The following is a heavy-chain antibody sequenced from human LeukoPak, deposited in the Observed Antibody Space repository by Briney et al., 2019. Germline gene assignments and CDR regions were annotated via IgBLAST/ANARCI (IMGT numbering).Heavy chain of an antibody. V-gene: IGHV1-46*01. CDR1: GYTFTDYF. CDR3: ATSLGQLVEKDY. J-gene: IGHJ4*02. D-gene: IGHD6-6*01. Sequence: ASVKVSCKASGYTFTDYFIHWVRQAPGQGLEWMGIISPNGGTTNYAQKFQDRVTMTRDTSTSTVYMELSSLRSEDTAVYYCATSLGQLVEKDYWGQGTLVTVSS. CDR2: ISPNGGTT.